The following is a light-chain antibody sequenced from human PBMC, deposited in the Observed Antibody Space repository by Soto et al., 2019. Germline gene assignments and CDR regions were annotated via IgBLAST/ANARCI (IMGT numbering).Light chain of an antibody. V-gene: IGKV1-39*01. J-gene: IGKJ2*01. CDR1: QSVDYY. CDR2: AAS. Sequence: DIQMTQSPSSLSASVGDRVTLTCRASQSVDYYLNWYQQKPGNAPKLLIYAASTLHIGVPSRFSGRGSGTDFTLTISSLQPEDFATYYCQQSHSTPRTFGQGTKLEIK. CDR3: QQSHSTPRT.